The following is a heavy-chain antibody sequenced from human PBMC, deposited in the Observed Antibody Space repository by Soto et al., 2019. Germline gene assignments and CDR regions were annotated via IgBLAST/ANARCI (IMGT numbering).Heavy chain of an antibody. D-gene: IGHD1-7*01. CDR3: ARDREYHWNYNWFGP. CDR2: ISAYNGNT. Sequence: QVQLVQSGAEVKKPGASVKVSCKASGYTFTSYGISWVRQAPGQGLEWMGWISAYNGNTNFAQKLQGRVTMTTETSTSTAYMELRSLRSDDTAVYYCARDREYHWNYNWFGPWGQGTLVTVSS. V-gene: IGHV1-18*01. J-gene: IGHJ5*02. CDR1: GYTFTSYG.